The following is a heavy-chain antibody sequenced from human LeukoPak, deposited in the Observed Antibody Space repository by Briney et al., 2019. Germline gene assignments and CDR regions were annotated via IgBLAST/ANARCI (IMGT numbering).Heavy chain of an antibody. D-gene: IGHD3-22*01. CDR3: ARVDYYDSSGYAY. CDR2: INSDGSST. Sequence: GGSLRLSCAASGFTFSSYWMHWVRQAPGKGLVWVSRINSDGSSTSYADSAKGRFTISRDNAKNTLYLQMNSLRAEDTAVYYCARVDYYDSSGYAYWGQGTLVTVSS. V-gene: IGHV3-74*01. CDR1: GFTFSSYW. J-gene: IGHJ4*02.